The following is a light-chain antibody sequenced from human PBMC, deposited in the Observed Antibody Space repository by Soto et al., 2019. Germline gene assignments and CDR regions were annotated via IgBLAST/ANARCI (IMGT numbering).Light chain of an antibody. Sequence: EIVMTQSPATLSVSPGERATLSCRASQSVSSNLAWYQQKPGQAPRLLIYGESPRATGIPARFSGSGSGTEFTLALSSLQSEDFAVYYCQQYNNWPPWTFGQGTKVEIK. CDR2: GES. CDR1: QSVSSN. V-gene: IGKV3-15*01. CDR3: QQYNNWPPWT. J-gene: IGKJ1*01.